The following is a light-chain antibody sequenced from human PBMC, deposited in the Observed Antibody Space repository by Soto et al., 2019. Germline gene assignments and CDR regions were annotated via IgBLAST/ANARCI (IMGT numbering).Light chain of an antibody. Sequence: QPVLTQPPSASGSPGQRVTISCSGSSSNLGSNTVNWYQHLPGTAPKLLIYGNNQRPSGVPDRFSGSKSGTSASLAISGLQSEDEADSYCAAWDDSLNAYFVFGTGAKVTVL. CDR3: AAWDDSLNAYFV. CDR2: GNN. CDR1: SSNLGSNT. J-gene: IGLJ1*01. V-gene: IGLV1-44*01.